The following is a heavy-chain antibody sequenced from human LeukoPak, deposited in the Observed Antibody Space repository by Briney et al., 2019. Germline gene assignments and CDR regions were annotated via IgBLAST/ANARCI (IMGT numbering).Heavy chain of an antibody. D-gene: IGHD6-6*01. J-gene: IGHJ3*02. Sequence: GGSLRLSCAASGFAFSDYEMHWVRQAPGKGLEWVSSISSSSSYIYYADSVKGRFTISRDNAKNSLYLQMNSLRAEDTAVYYCARVVSSSSLYDAFDIWGQGTMVTVSS. CDR2: ISSSSSYI. CDR3: ARVVSSSSLYDAFDI. V-gene: IGHV3-21*01. CDR1: GFAFSDYE.